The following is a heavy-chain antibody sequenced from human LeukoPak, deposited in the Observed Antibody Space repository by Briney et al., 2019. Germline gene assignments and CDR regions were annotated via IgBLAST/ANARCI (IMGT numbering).Heavy chain of an antibody. CDR3: VRDSYSNYFDY. J-gene: IGHJ4*02. Sequence: GGSQRLSCAASGFTFSSYRMNWVRQAPGEGLEWVSSISSSSSYIDYADSVKGRFTISRDNAKNSLYLQMNSLRAEDTAVYYCVRDSYSNYFDYWGQGTLVTVSS. D-gene: IGHD4-11*01. CDR1: GFTFSSYR. CDR2: ISSSSSYI. V-gene: IGHV3-21*01.